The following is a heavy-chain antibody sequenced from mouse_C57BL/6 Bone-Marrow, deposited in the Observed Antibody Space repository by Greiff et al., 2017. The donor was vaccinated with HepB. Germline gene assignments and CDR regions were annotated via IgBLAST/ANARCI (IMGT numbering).Heavy chain of an antibody. CDR1: GYTFTSYW. J-gene: IGHJ1*03. Sequence: VQLQQPGAELVRPGSSVKLSCKASGYTFTSYWMHWVKQRPIQGLEWIGNIDPSDSETHYNQKFKDKATLTVDKSSSTAYMQLSSLTSEDSAVYYCARRYLLSYFDVWGTGTTVTVSS. CDR3: ARRYLLSYFDV. D-gene: IGHD1-1*02. CDR2: IDPSDSET. V-gene: IGHV1-52*01.